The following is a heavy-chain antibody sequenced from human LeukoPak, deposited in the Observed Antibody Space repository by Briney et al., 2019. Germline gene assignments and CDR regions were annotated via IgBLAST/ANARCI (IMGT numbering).Heavy chain of an antibody. Sequence: GASVKVSCKASGYTFTSYGISWVRQAPGQGLEWMGWISAYNGNTNYAQKLQGRVTMTTDTSTSTAYMELRSLRTEDTAVYYCAKNRDSSDYPRDFDYWGQGTLVTVSS. CDR2: ISAYNGNT. CDR1: GYTFTSYG. V-gene: IGHV1-18*01. D-gene: IGHD3-22*01. CDR3: AKNRDSSDYPRDFDY. J-gene: IGHJ4*02.